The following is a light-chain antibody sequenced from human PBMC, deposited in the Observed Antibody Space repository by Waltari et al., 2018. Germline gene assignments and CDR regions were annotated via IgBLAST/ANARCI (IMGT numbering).Light chain of an antibody. CDR1: DSNIGNNY. CDR3: GAWDSSLFSVL. Sequence: QSVLTQPPSVSAAPRQTVTISCSGSDSNIGNNYVSWYQQFPVTAPKLLIYDTNQRSSGTPDRFSASKSGTSAALAITGLQSGDEAVYYCGAWDSSLFSVLFGGGTRLTVL. V-gene: IGLV1-51*01. CDR2: DTN. J-gene: IGLJ2*01.